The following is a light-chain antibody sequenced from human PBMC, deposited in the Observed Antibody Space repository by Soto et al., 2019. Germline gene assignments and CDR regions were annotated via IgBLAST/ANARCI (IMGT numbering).Light chain of an antibody. CDR1: QSISSW. V-gene: IGKV1-5*01. J-gene: IGKJ1*01. CDR2: DAS. CDR3: QQSYRFPKT. Sequence: DIQMTQSPSTLSASVGDRVTITCRASQSISSWLAWYQQKPGKAPKLLIYDASSLESGVPSRFSGSGSGTEFTLTITSLQPEDFATYYCQQSYRFPKTFGRGTKVDIK.